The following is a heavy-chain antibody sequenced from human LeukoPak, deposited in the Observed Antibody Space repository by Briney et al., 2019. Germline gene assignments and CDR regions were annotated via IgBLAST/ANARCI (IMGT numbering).Heavy chain of an antibody. Sequence: VASVKVSCKASGYTFTGYYMHWVRQAPGQGLEWMGWINPNSGGTNYDQKFQGRVTMTRDTSIRTAYMELSRLRSDDTAVYYCASSGVFINNWFDRWGQGTLVTVSS. CDR1: GYTFTGYY. CDR2: INPNSGGT. D-gene: IGHD3-3*01. CDR3: ASSGVFINNWFDR. V-gene: IGHV1-2*02. J-gene: IGHJ5*02.